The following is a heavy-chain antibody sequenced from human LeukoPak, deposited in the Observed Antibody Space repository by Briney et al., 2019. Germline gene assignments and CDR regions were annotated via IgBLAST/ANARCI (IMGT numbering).Heavy chain of an antibody. Sequence: GGSLRLSCAASGFTFSSYGMHWVRQAPGKGLEWVAVIWYDGSNKYYADSVKGRFTISRDNSKNTLYLQMNSLRAEDTAVYYCARHVRDGYKMIPDYWGQGTLVTVSS. J-gene: IGHJ4*02. CDR2: IWYDGSNK. CDR1: GFTFSSYG. D-gene: IGHD5-24*01. V-gene: IGHV3-33*01. CDR3: ARHVRDGYKMIPDY.